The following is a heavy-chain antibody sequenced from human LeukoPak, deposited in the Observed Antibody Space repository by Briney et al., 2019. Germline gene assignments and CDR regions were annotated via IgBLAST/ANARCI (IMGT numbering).Heavy chain of an antibody. D-gene: IGHD5-24*01. Sequence: GGTLRLSCVVSEFIFSSIWMNWFRQAPGKGLEWVANIKSDGSEKYYADSVKGRFTISRDNAKNSLYLQMNSLKAEDTAVYYCASGSGWRQLYWGQGTLVTVSP. CDR3: ASGSGWRQLY. CDR2: IKSDGSEK. CDR1: EFIFSSIW. V-gene: IGHV3-7*01. J-gene: IGHJ4*02.